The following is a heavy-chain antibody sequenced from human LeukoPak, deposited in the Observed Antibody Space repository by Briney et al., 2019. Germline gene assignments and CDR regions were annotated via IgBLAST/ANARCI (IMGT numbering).Heavy chain of an antibody. Sequence: PGGSLRLSCAASGFTVSSNYMSWVRQAPGKGLEWVSVIYSGGSTYYADSGKGRFTISRDNSKNTLYLQMKSLRAEDTAVYYCARATVVTNAFDIWGQGTMVTVSS. D-gene: IGHD4-23*01. J-gene: IGHJ3*02. CDR3: ARATVVTNAFDI. V-gene: IGHV3-53*01. CDR1: GFTVSSNY. CDR2: IYSGGST.